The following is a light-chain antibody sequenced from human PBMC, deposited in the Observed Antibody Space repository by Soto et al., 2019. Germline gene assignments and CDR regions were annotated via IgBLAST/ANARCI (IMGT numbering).Light chain of an antibody. CDR2: DNN. CDR1: SSNIGNNY. Sequence: QSVLTQPPSVSAAPGQKVTISCSGSSSNIGNNYVSWYQQLPGTAPKLLIYDNNKRPSGIPDRLSGSKSGTSATLGITGLQTGDDADYYCGTWDSSLSAYVFGTGTKLTVL. V-gene: IGLV1-51*01. J-gene: IGLJ1*01. CDR3: GTWDSSLSAYV.